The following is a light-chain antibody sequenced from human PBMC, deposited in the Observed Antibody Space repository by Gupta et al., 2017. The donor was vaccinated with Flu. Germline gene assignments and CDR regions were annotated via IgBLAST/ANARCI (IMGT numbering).Light chain of an antibody. CDR1: NIGSKR. V-gene: IGLV3-21*02. CDR3: QVWDINSDHWV. J-gene: IGLJ3*02. CDR2: DDS. Sequence: GQTARITCGGNNIGSKRVNWYQQKPGQAPVLVVYDDSDRPSGIPERFSGSNSGSAATLTISRVEAGDEADYYCQVWDINSDHWVFGGGTKLTVL.